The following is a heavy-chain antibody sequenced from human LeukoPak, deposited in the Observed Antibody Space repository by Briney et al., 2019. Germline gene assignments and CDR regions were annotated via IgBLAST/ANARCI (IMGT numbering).Heavy chain of an antibody. V-gene: IGHV4-34*01. CDR2: INHSGST. D-gene: IGHD3-3*01. J-gene: IGHJ6*03. Sequence: SETLSLTCAVSGGSFSGYYWSWIRQPPGKGLEWIGEINHSGSTNYNPSLKSRVTISVDTSKNQFSLKLSSVTGADTAVYYCARATGYHITIFGVEKYYYMDVWGKGTTVTVSS. CDR1: GGSFSGYY. CDR3: ARATGYHITIFGVEKYYYMDV.